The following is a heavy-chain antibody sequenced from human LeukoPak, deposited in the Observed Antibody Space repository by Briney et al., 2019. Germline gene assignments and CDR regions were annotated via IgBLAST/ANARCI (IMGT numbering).Heavy chain of an antibody. Sequence: GESLKISCKASGYSFTRNWIGWVRQMPGQGLEWMGIIFPGDSDTRYSPSFQGQVTISADKSISTAYLQWRSLKASDTAIYYCAKSSYRGAIAAAGVDYWGQGTLVTVSS. CDR3: AKSSYRGAIAAAGVDY. J-gene: IGHJ4*02. CDR2: IFPGDSDT. CDR1: GYSFTRNW. D-gene: IGHD6-13*01. V-gene: IGHV5-51*01.